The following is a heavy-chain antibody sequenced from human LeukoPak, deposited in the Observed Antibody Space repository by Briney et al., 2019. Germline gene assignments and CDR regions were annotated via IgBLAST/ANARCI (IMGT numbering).Heavy chain of an antibody. CDR3: ARGTTYYGSGSYPL. V-gene: IGHV1-8*03. J-gene: IGHJ4*02. D-gene: IGHD3-10*01. Sequence: ASVTVSFKASVSTCTSYDINWVRLATGQGLELVGWRNPNSGNTGYAQKFQGRVTITRNTSISTAYMEPSSLRSEDTAVYYRARGTTYYGSGSYPLWGQGTPVTVSS. CDR2: RNPNSGNT. CDR1: VSTCTSYD.